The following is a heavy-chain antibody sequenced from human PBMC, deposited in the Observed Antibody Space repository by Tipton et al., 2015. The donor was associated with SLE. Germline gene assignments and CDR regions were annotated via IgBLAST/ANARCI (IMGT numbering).Heavy chain of an antibody. Sequence: TLSLTCTVSSGFISSYYWSWIRQPPGKGLEWIGYIYYTGSTNYNPSLKSRVTISIDTSQNQFSLKLRSAPAAAAAVYFCATERHSTGNPWSRPNYFGARGPGTLVPVS. D-gene: IGHD1-7*01. J-gene: IGHJ5*02. V-gene: IGHV4-59*01. CDR3: ATERHSTGNPWSRPNYFGA. CDR2: IYYTGST. CDR1: SGFISSYY.